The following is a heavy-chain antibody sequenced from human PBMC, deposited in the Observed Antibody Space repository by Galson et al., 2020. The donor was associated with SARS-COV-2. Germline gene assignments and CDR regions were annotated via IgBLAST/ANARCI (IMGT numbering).Heavy chain of an antibody. Sequence: ASETLSLTCTVSGGSISGGDYYWSWIRQPPGKGLEWIGFIYYSGSTYYNPSLKSRVTISVDTSKNQFSLKLSSVTAADTAVYYCARSSAFDAGGYYRYYYYYYGMDVWGQGTTVTVSS. D-gene: IGHD3-22*01. CDR1: GGSISGGDYY. V-gene: IGHV4-30-4*01. CDR2: IYYSGST. J-gene: IGHJ6*02. CDR3: ARSSAFDAGGYYRYYYYYYGMDV.